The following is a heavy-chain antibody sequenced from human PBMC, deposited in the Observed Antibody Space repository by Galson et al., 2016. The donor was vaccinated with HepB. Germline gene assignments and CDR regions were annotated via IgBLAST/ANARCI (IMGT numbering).Heavy chain of an antibody. V-gene: IGHV3-74*01. D-gene: IGHD6-13*01. CDR1: EFSFSSSW. J-gene: IGHJ4*02. CDR3: ASRGSSLYIG. CDR2: IDRYGSST. Sequence: SLRLSCAASEFSFSSSWMHWVRQAPGKGLVWVSRIDRYGSSTGYADSVKGRFTISRDNAKNTLFLHMNSLRVEDTAVYYCASRGSSLYIGWGQGTLVTVSS.